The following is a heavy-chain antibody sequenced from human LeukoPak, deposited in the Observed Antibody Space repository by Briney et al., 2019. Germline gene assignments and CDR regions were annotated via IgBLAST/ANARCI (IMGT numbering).Heavy chain of an antibody. Sequence: GGSLRLSCAASGFTFTNYWMSWVRQAPGKGLELVANIKQDRSEKYYVDSVKGRFTISRDNAKNSLFLQMNSLRGEDTAVYYCARDGTPSYTSGWVYMDAWGKGTTVTISS. CDR1: GFTFTNYW. D-gene: IGHD6-19*01. J-gene: IGHJ6*04. CDR3: ARDGTPSYTSGWVYMDA. V-gene: IGHV3-7*01. CDR2: IKQDRSEK.